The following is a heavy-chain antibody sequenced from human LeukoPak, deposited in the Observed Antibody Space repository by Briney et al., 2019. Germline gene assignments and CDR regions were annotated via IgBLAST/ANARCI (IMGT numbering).Heavy chain of an antibody. V-gene: IGHV3-21*01. D-gene: IGHD5-12*01. J-gene: IGHJ4*02. CDR1: GFTFSSYS. Sequence: GGSLRLSCAASGFTFSSYSMNWVRQAPGKGLEWVSSITRSNYIYYADSVKGRFTISRDNAKNSLYLQMNSLRAEDTAVYYCARDLLSGYTSPFDYWGQGTLVTVSS. CDR2: ITRSNYI. CDR3: ARDLLSGYTSPFDY.